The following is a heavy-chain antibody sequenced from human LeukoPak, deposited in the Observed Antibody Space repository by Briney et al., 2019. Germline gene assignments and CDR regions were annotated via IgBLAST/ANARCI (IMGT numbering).Heavy chain of an antibody. J-gene: IGHJ6*03. D-gene: IGHD2-15*01. CDR2: INWNGGST. CDR3: AREVRGYCSGGSCYEDYYYYYMDV. CDR1: GFTFDDYG. V-gene: IGHV3-20*04. Sequence: GGSLRLSCAASGFTFDDYGMSWVRQAPGKGLEWVSGINWNGGSTGYADSVKGRFTISRDNAKNSLYLQMNSLRAEDTALYYCAREVRGYCSGGSCYEDYYYYYMDVWGKGTTVTVSS.